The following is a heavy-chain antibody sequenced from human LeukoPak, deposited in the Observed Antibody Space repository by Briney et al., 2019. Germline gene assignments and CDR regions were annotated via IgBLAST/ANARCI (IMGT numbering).Heavy chain of an antibody. V-gene: IGHV3-7*01. D-gene: IGHD1-7*01. J-gene: IGHJ4*02. CDR3: AREDWNYVSTFLLDY. CDR1: GFTFSSYW. CDR2: IKQDGSEK. Sequence: PGGSLRLSCAASGFTFSSYWMSWVRQAPGKGLEWVANIKQDGSEKYYADSVKGRFTISRDNAKNSLFLQMNSLRAEDTAVYYCAREDWNYVSTFLLDYWGQGTLVTVSS.